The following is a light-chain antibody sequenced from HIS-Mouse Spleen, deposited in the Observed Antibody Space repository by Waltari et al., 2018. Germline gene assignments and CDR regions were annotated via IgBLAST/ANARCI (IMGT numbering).Light chain of an antibody. CDR1: SSDVGGYTY. J-gene: IGLJ2*01. CDR3: SSYAGSNNLGV. CDR2: EVS. V-gene: IGLV2-8*01. Sequence: QSALTQPPSASGSPGQPVTISCTGTSSDVGGYTYVSWYQQHPGKAPKLMIYEVSKRPSGVPDRFSGSKSGNTASLTVSGLQAEDEADYYCSSYAGSNNLGVFGGGTKLTVL.